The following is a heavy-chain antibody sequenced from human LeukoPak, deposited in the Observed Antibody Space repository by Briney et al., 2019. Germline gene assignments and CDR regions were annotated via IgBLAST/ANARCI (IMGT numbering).Heavy chain of an antibody. Sequence: GGSLRLSCAASGFTFSSYAMSWVRQAPGKGLEWVSAISGSGGSTYYADSVKGRFTISRDNSKNTLYLQMNSLGAEDTAVYYCAKDRMITFGGVIVYPAYYFDYWGQGTLVTVSS. CDR1: GFTFSSYA. J-gene: IGHJ4*02. CDR3: AKDRMITFGGVIVYPAYYFDY. D-gene: IGHD3-16*02. CDR2: ISGSGGST. V-gene: IGHV3-23*01.